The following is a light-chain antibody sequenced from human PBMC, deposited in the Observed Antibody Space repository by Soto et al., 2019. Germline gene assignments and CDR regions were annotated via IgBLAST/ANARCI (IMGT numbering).Light chain of an antibody. J-gene: IGLJ1*01. Sequence: TQPPSVSAAPGQKVTISCSGSSSNIGKNYVSWYQQLPGTAPKLLIYDSDKRPSGIPDRFSGSKSGTSATLGITGLQTGDEADYYCGTWDNSLNGFVFGTGTKVTVL. CDR3: GTWDNSLNGFV. CDR1: SSNIGKNY. CDR2: DSD. V-gene: IGLV1-51*01.